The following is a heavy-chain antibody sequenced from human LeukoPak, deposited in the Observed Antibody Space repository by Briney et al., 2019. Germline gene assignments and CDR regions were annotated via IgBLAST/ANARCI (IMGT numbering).Heavy chain of an antibody. V-gene: IGHV3-53*01. Sequence: GGSLRLSCAASGFTVSSNYMSWVRQAPGKGLEWVSVIYSGGGTYYADSVKGRFTISRDNSKNTLYLQMNSLRAEDTAVYYCAREANPYYYYDSSGYPKHAFDIWGQGTMVTVSS. D-gene: IGHD3-22*01. CDR1: GFTVSSNY. CDR3: AREANPYYYYDSSGYPKHAFDI. J-gene: IGHJ3*02. CDR2: IYSGGGT.